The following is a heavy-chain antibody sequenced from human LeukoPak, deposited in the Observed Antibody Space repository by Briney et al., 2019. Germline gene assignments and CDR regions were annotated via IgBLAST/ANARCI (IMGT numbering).Heavy chain of an antibody. J-gene: IGHJ3*02. Sequence: ASVKVSCKASGYTFTGYYMHWVRQAPGQGLEWMGWINPNSGGTNYAQKFQGRVTMTRDTSISTAYMELSRLRSDDTAVYYCARKNYDFWSGSDAFDIWGQGTMVTVSS. CDR2: INPNSGGT. V-gene: IGHV1-2*02. D-gene: IGHD3-3*01. CDR1: GYTFTGYY. CDR3: ARKNYDFWSGSDAFDI.